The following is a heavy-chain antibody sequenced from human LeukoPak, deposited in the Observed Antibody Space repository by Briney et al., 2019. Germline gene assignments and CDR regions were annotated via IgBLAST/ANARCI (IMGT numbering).Heavy chain of an antibody. CDR1: GGSFSGYY. V-gene: IGHV4-34*01. D-gene: IGHD3-3*01. CDR3: ARGLSSYYDFWSGHNWFDP. Sequence: PSETLSLTCAVYGGSFSGYYWSWIRQPPGKGLEWIGEINHSGSSNYNPSLNSRVTISVDTSKNQFSLKLSSATAADTAVYYCARGLSSYYDFWSGHNWFDPWGQGTLVTVSS. CDR2: INHSGSS. J-gene: IGHJ5*02.